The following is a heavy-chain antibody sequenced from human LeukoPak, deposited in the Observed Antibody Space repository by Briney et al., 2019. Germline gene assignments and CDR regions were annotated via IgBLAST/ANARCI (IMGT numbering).Heavy chain of an antibody. Sequence: GGSLRLSCAASGFTFSSYGMHWVRQAPGKGLEWVAVIWYDGSNKYYADPVKGRFTISRDNSKNTLYLQMNSLRAEDTAVYYCARDKSYYDSSGYYYLDAFDIWGQGTMVTVSS. CDR1: GFTFSSYG. CDR2: IWYDGSNK. J-gene: IGHJ3*02. V-gene: IGHV3-33*01. D-gene: IGHD3-22*01. CDR3: ARDKSYYDSSGYYYLDAFDI.